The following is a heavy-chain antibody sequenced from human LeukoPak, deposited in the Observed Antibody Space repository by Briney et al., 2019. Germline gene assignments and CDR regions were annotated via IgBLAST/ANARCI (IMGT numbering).Heavy chain of an antibody. D-gene: IGHD3-22*01. J-gene: IGHJ3*02. V-gene: IGHV1-69*05. CDR3: ARSRTKYYDSSGYHDAFDI. CDR2: IIPIFGTA. CDR1: GGTFSSYA. Sequence: ASVSVSCKASGGTFSSYAISWVRQAPGQGLEGRGGIIPIFGTANYAQTFQGRVTITTDESTSTAYMELSSLRSEDTAVYYCARSRTKYYDSSGYHDAFDIWGQGTMVTVSS.